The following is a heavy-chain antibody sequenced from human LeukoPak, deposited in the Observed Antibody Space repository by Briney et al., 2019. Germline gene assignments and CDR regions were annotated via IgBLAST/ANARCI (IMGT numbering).Heavy chain of an antibody. CDR2: ISYDGSNK. V-gene: IGHV3-30-3*01. CDR1: GLTFSSYA. Sequence: GGSLRLSCAASGLTFSSYAMHWVRQAPGKGLEWVAVISYDGSNKYYADSVKGRFTISRDNSKNTLYLQMNSLRAEDTAVYYCARAIGYSYGYAGWFDPWGQGTLVTVSS. CDR3: ARAIGYSYGYAGWFDP. J-gene: IGHJ5*02. D-gene: IGHD5-18*01.